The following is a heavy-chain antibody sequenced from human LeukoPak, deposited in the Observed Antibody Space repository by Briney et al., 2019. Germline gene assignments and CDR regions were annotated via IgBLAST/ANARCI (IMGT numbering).Heavy chain of an antibody. J-gene: IGHJ4*02. CDR3: TRVGYIDEGIDY. CDR2: IKQDGSKK. D-gene: IGHD5-24*01. V-gene: IGHV3-7*04. Sequence: GGSLRLSCAASGFGFATFWMTWVRQAPGKGLEWVANIKQDGSKKSYVDSVKGRFTISRDNAKNSLYLQMNSLRAEDTAIYYCTRVGYIDEGIDYWGQGTLVTVSS. CDR1: GFGFATFW.